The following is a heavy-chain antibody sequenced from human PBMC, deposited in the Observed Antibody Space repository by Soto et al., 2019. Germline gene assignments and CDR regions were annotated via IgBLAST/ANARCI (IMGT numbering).Heavy chain of an antibody. J-gene: IGHJ4*02. CDR3: ARDLGWAFDS. D-gene: IGHD6-19*01. CDR2: ISGGGRPI. V-gene: IGHV3-48*02. CDR1: GFPFGTFS. Sequence: EVQLVESGGGSVQPGGSRGLSCPAPGFPFGTFSINWVRQAPGRGLEWISYISGGGRPISYADSVKGRFTISRDNAKNSLYLQMDSLTDEDTAVYYCARDLGWAFDSWGQGTLVTVSS.